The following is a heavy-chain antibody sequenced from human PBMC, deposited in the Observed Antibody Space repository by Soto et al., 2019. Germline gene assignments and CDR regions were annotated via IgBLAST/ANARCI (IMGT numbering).Heavy chain of an antibody. Sequence: ASVKVSCKASGYTFTSYGISWVRQAPGQGLEWMGWISAYNGNTNYAQKLQGRVTMTTDTSTSTAYMELRSLRSDDTAVYYCARDAVPIFGVVIISNWFDPWGQGTLVTVSS. J-gene: IGHJ5*02. CDR3: ARDAVPIFGVVIISNWFDP. CDR1: GYTFTSYG. CDR2: ISAYNGNT. D-gene: IGHD3-3*01. V-gene: IGHV1-18*01.